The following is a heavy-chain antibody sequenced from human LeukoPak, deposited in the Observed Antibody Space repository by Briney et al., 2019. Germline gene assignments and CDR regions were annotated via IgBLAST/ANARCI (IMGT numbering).Heavy chain of an antibody. J-gene: IGHJ4*02. CDR2: VYYTGTA. V-gene: IGHV4-39*07. CDR3: AREWSF. D-gene: IGHD1-26*01. Sequence: SETLSLTCTVSDGSISSSSYYWGWIRQPPGKGLEWIGSVYYTGTAYYNPSLKSRVTISVDSSNNQFSLKLISLKLSSVTAADTAVYYCAREWSFWGQGTLVTVSS. CDR1: DGSISSSSYY.